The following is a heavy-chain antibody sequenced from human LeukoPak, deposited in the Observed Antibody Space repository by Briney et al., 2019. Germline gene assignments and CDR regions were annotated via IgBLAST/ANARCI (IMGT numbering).Heavy chain of an antibody. CDR2: ISAYNGNT. Sequence: GASVKVSFKASGYTFTSYGISWVRQAPGQGLEWMGWISAYNGNTNYAQKLQGRVTMTTDTSTSTAYMELRSLRSDDTAVYYCARGAVYYDSSGYSGDYWGQGTLVTVSS. CDR1: GYTFTSYG. V-gene: IGHV1-18*01. D-gene: IGHD3-22*01. J-gene: IGHJ4*02. CDR3: ARGAVYYDSSGYSGDY.